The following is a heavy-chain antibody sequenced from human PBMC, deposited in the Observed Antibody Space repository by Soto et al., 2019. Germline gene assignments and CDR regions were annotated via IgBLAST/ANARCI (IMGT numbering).Heavy chain of an antibody. CDR2: TYYRSKWYN. D-gene: IGHD2-15*01. J-gene: IGHJ5*02. V-gene: IGHV6-1*01. Sequence: SQTLSLTCAISGDSVSSNSAAWNWIRQSPSRGLEWLGRTYYRSKWYNDYAVSVKSRITINPDTSKNQFSLQLNSVTPEDTAVYYCARAYCIVGSCSAWSKRLDPWGLGTLFTLSS. CDR1: GDSVSSNSAA. CDR3: ARAYCIVGSCSAWSKRLDP.